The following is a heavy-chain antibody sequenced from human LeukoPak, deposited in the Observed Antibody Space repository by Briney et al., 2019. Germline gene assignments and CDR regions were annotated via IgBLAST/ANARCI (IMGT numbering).Heavy chain of an antibody. CDR3: ARGSTYYDSSGQVPFDY. D-gene: IGHD3-22*01. V-gene: IGHV3-48*01. CDR2: ISSSSSTI. J-gene: IGHJ4*02. CDR1: GFTCSTYS. Sequence: PGGSLRLSCAASGFTCSTYSTNWVRQAPGKGLGRVSYISSSSSTIYYADSVKGRFTISRDNAKNSLYLQMNSLRAEDTAVYYCARGSTYYDSSGQVPFDYWGQGTLVTVSS.